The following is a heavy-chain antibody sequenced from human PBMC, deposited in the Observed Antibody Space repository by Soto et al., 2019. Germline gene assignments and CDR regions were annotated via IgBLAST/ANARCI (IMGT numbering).Heavy chain of an antibody. J-gene: IGHJ5*02. V-gene: IGHV3-23*01. Sequence: PAGSVRLSCAASGFTFRSDCMSWDRQAPGKGLEWVSAISGSGGSTYYADSVKGRFTISRDNSKNTLYLQMNSLRAEDTAVYYCAKYGRTDPSWFDPWGQGTLVT. CDR1: GFTFRSDC. D-gene: IGHD1-26*01. CDR3: AKYGRTDPSWFDP. CDR2: ISGSGGST.